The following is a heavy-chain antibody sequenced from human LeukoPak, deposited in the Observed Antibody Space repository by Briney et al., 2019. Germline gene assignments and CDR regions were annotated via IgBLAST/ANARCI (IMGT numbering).Heavy chain of an antibody. D-gene: IGHD5/OR15-5a*01. CDR2: ISAYNGNT. CDR3: ARRVSVYYLDY. CDR1: GYTFNSDG. V-gene: IGHV1-18*01. Sequence: GASVKVSCKASGYTFNSDGISWVRQAPGQGLEWMGWISAYNGNTNYAQELQGRVTMTTDTSTSTVYMELRSLRSDDTAVYYCARRVSVYYLDYWGQGTLVTVSS. J-gene: IGHJ4*02.